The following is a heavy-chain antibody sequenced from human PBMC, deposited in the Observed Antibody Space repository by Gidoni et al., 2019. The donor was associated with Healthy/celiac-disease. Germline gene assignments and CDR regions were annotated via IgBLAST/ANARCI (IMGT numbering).Heavy chain of an antibody. V-gene: IGHV3-74*01. Sequence: EVQLVESGGGLVQPGGSLRLSCAASGFPFSSYWMHWVRQAPGKGRVWVSRINSDGSSTSYADSVKGRFTISRDNAKNTLYLQMNSLRAEDTAVYYCARERTLLWFGEVWFDPWGQGTLVTVSS. CDR3: ARERTLLWFGEVWFDP. J-gene: IGHJ5*02. CDR2: INSDGSST. D-gene: IGHD3-10*01. CDR1: GFPFSSYW.